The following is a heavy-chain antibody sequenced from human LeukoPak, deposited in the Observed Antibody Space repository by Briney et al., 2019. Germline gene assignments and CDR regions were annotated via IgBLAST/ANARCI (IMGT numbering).Heavy chain of an antibody. Sequence: GRSLRLSCAASGFTFSSYGMHWVRQAPGKGLEWVAVISYDGSNKYYADSVKGRFTISRDNSNNTLYLQMNSLRAEDTAVYYCVWSDYYLANWFDSWGQGTLVTISS. CDR2: ISYDGSNK. CDR3: VWSDYYLANWFDS. V-gene: IGHV3-30*03. CDR1: GFTFSSYG. D-gene: IGHD3-3*01. J-gene: IGHJ5*01.